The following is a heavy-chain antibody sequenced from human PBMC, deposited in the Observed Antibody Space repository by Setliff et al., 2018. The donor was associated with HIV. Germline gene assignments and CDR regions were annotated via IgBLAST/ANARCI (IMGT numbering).Heavy chain of an antibody. CDR1: GGSISSSSFY. CDR2: LYYSGST. V-gene: IGHV4-39*01. D-gene: IGHD3-22*01. CDR3: ATRGDYKPLYYMDV. Sequence: KTSETLSLTCTVSGGSISSSSFYWGWIRQPPGKGLEWVGTLYYSGSTFFNPSLKSRVTISVDTSENQFSLRLTSVTAADTAVYYCATRGDYKPLYYMDVWGRGTTVTVSS. J-gene: IGHJ6*03.